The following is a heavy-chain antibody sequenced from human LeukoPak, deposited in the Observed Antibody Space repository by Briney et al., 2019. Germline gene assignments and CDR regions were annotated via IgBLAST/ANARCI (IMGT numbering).Heavy chain of an antibody. D-gene: IGHD3-10*01. CDR3: ARSFGEPRMVAFDI. CDR1: GFTFSSYS. CDR2: ISSSSSYI. Sequence: KPGGSLRLSCAASGFTFSSYSLNWVRQAPGKGLEWVSSISSSSSYIYYADSVKGRFTISRDNAKNSLYLQMNSLRAEDTAVYYCARSFGEPRMVAFDIWGQGTMVTVSS. V-gene: IGHV3-21*01. J-gene: IGHJ3*02.